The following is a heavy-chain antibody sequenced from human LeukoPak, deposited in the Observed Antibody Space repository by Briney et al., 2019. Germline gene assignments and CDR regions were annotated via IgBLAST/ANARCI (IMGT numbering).Heavy chain of an antibody. V-gene: IGHV4-39*01. CDR3: ASPSKLVISRGGFDM. Sequence: PSETPSLTCTVSGGSSSDTSYYWAWLRQPPGKGLEWIGSIYFSETKYNPSLKSRITISGDTSKKQFSLKLSSVTAADTAVYYCASPSKLVISRGGFDMWGQGTMVTVSA. CDR1: GGSSSDTSYY. CDR2: IYFSET. D-gene: IGHD3-22*01. J-gene: IGHJ3*02.